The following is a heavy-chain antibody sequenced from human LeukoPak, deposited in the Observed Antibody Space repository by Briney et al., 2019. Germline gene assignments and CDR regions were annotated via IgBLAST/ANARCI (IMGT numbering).Heavy chain of an antibody. CDR3: ARDVDTIEFDY. CDR1: GFTFSSYA. V-gene: IGHV3-23*01. Sequence: GGSLRLSCAASGFTFSSYAMSWVRQAPGKGLEWVAAISGSGGSTYYADSVKGRFTISRDNSKNTPYLQMNSLRAEDTAVYYCARDVDTIEFDYWGQGTLVTVSS. J-gene: IGHJ4*02. D-gene: IGHD5-18*01. CDR2: ISGSGGST.